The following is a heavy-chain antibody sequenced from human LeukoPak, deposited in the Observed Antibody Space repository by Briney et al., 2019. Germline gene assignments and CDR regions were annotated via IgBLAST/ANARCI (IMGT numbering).Heavy chain of an antibody. V-gene: IGHV3-7*01. CDR1: GFTFSSYW. D-gene: IGHD2-2*02. CDR2: IKQDGSEK. J-gene: IGHJ5*02. Sequence: GGSLRLSCAASGFTFSSYWMSWVRQAPGKGLEWVANIKQDGSEKYYVDSVKGRFTISRDNAKNSLHLQMNSLRAEDTAVYYCARESQVLYRSGIRWFDPWGQGTLVTVSS. CDR3: ARESQVLYRSGIRWFDP.